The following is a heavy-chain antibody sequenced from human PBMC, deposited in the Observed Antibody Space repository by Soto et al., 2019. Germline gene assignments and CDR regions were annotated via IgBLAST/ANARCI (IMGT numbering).Heavy chain of an antibody. D-gene: IGHD6-6*01. CDR2: ISSSSSYT. CDR1: GFTLSDYY. CDR3: ARGGYSSSSGLDY. Sequence: GXSLRLSCAASGFTLSDYYLSWIRQAPGKGLEWVSYISSSSSYTNYADSVKGRFTISRDNAKNSLYLQMNSLRAEDTAVYYCARGGYSSSSGLDYWGQGTLVTVSS. J-gene: IGHJ4*02. V-gene: IGHV3-11*06.